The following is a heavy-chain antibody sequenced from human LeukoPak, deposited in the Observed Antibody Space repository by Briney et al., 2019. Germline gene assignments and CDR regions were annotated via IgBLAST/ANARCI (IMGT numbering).Heavy chain of an antibody. CDR1: GGSISSYY. V-gene: IGHV4-59*08. J-gene: IGHJ5*02. Sequence: PSETLSLTCSVSGGSISSYYWSWIPQPPGKAREGGGYTYYSGSTNYTPSLKSRVTISVDTSKNQSSLKLSSVTAADTAVYYCARHSSHYGSGSYGNWFDPWGQGTLVTVSS. D-gene: IGHD3-10*01. CDR2: TYYSGST. CDR3: ARHSSHYGSGSYGNWFDP.